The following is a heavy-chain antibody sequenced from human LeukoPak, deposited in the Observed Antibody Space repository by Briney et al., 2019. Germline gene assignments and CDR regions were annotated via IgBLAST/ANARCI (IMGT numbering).Heavy chain of an antibody. CDR3: ATKGDCGGDCYPEALDY. J-gene: IGHJ4*02. D-gene: IGHD2-21*02. CDR1: GFIFSSYA. CDR2: IYSGGST. Sequence: GGSLRLSCAASGFIFSSYAMSWVRQAPGKGLEWVSVIYSGGSTYYADSVKGRFTISRDNSKNTLYLQMNSLRAEDTAVYYCATKGDCGGDCYPEALDYWGQGTLVTASS. V-gene: IGHV3-66*01.